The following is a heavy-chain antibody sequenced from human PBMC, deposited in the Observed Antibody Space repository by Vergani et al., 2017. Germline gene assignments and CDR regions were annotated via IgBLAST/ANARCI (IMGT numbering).Heavy chain of an antibody. J-gene: IGHJ4*02. D-gene: IGHD2-15*01. CDR1: GITFNSYG. V-gene: IGHV3-30*02. Sequence: QVQLVEAGGGVVQPGGALRLSCAASGITFNSYGMDWVRQAPGKGLEWVASIRSDESRRYYGDSMEGPFTISRDNSKNTLYLQMKSLRPEDTAVYYCAKEGGGYCSGGTCYPEYWGQGTLVIVSS. CDR2: IRSDESRR. CDR3: AKEGGGYCSGGTCYPEY.